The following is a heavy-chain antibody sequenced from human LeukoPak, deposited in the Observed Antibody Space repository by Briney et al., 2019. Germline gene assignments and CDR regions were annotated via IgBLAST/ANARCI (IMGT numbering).Heavy chain of an antibody. D-gene: IGHD5-24*01. CDR2: ISAYNGNT. CDR1: GYTFTSYG. CDR3: ARDQEMASGFDY. Sequence: ASVKVSCKASGYTFTSYGISWVRQAPGQGLEWMGWISAYNGNTNYAQKLQGGVTMTTDISTSTAYMELRSLGSDDTAVYYCARDQEMASGFDYWGQGTLVTVSS. V-gene: IGHV1-18*01. J-gene: IGHJ4*02.